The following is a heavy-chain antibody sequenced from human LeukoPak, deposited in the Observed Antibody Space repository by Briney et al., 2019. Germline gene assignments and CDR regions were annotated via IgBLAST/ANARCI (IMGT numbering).Heavy chain of an antibody. J-gene: IGHJ4*02. CDR1: GGSFSGCY. CDR2: INHSGST. Sequence: SETLSLTCAVYGGSFSGCYWSWIRQPPGKGLEWIGEINHSGSTNYNPSLKSRVTISVDTSKNQFSLKLSSVTAADTAVYYCARGRSGYVVWGQGTLVTVSS. D-gene: IGHD5-12*01. V-gene: IGHV4-34*01. CDR3: ARGRSGYVV.